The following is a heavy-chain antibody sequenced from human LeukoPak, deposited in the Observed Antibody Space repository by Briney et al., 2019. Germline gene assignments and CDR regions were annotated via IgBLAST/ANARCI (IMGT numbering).Heavy chain of an antibody. CDR1: GFTFSSYA. CDR3: AKDPTVAGAAEYFQH. D-gene: IGHD6-19*01. J-gene: IGHJ1*01. CDR2: ISGSGGTT. V-gene: IGHV3-23*01. Sequence: GGSLRLSCAASGFTFSSYAMSGVRQAPGKGLEWVSVISGSGGTTYYADSVKGRVTISRDNSKNTVYLQMNSLRAEDSAVYYCAKDPTVAGAAEYFQHWGQGTLVTVSS.